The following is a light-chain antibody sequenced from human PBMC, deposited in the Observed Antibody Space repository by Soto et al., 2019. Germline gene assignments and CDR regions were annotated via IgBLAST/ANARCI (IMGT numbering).Light chain of an antibody. CDR3: QQANSFPIT. CDR1: QGISSW. CDR2: AAS. J-gene: IGKJ5*01. V-gene: IGKV1-12*01. Sequence: DIQMTQSPSSVSASVGDRVTITCRASQGISSWLAWYQKKPGKAPSLLIYAASSLQSGVPSRFSGSESGTDFTLTISSLQPEDCAIYFCQQANSFPITFGQGTRLEIK.